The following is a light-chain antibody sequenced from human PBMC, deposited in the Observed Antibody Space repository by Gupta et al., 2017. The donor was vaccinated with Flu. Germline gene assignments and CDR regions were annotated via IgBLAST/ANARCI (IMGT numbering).Light chain of an antibody. Sequence: QLVLTQSPSASASLGASVTPTCALSSGHSSYAIAWHQQQPEKGPRYLMRLNSDGSHSKGDGIPGRFSGSSSGAERDLTISSLQSEDEADYYCQTWGTGIRVFGGGTKLTVL. J-gene: IGLJ3*02. CDR2: LNSDGSH. CDR1: SGHSSYA. V-gene: IGLV4-69*01. CDR3: QTWGTGIRV.